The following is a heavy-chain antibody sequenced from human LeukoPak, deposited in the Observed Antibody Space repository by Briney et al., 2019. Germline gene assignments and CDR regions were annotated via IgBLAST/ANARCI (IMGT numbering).Heavy chain of an antibody. V-gene: IGHV1-46*01. CDR1: GYTFTGYY. CDR3: ARDGQQWLVKGGNWFDP. Sequence: ASVKVSCKASGYTFTGYYMHWVRQAPGQGLEWMGIINPSGGSTSYAQKFQGRVTMTRDTSISTAYMELSRLRSDGTAVYFCARDGQQWLVKGGNWFDPWGQGTLVTVSS. CDR2: INPSGGST. J-gene: IGHJ5*02. D-gene: IGHD6-19*01.